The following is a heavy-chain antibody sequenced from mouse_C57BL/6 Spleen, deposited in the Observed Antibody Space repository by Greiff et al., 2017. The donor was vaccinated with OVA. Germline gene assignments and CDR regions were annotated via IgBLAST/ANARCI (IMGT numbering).Heavy chain of an antibody. J-gene: IGHJ2*01. D-gene: IGHD4-1*02. CDR1: GYTFTSYG. CDR3: ARPTGTEYYFDY. CDR2: IYPRSGNT. V-gene: IGHV1-81*01. Sequence: VQRVESGAELARPGASVKLSCKASGYTFTSYGISWVKQRTGQGLEWIGEIYPRSGNTYYNEKFKGKATLTADKSSSTAYMELRSLTSEDSAVYFCARPTGTEYYFDYWGQGTTLTVSS.